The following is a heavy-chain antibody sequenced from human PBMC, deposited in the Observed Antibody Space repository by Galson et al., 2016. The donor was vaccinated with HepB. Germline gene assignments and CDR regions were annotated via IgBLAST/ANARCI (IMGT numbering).Heavy chain of an antibody. CDR3: ATRGGGNPLFGY. Sequence: SLRLSCAASGFTFSSYWMHWVRQAPGKGLVWVSRINSDVSSPSSADSVKGRFTISRDNAKNTLYLQMNSLSAEDTAVYYCATRGGGNPLFGYWGQGTLVTVSS. D-gene: IGHD4-23*01. CDR1: GFTFSSYW. J-gene: IGHJ4*02. V-gene: IGHV3-74*01. CDR2: INSDVSSP.